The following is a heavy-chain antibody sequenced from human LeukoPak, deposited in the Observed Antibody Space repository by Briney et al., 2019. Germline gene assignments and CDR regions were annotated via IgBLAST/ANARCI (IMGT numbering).Heavy chain of an antibody. J-gene: IGHJ4*02. CDR2: MNPDTGNT. D-gene: IGHD6-13*01. CDR1: GYTFTSYD. V-gene: IGHV1-8*01. Sequence: ASVKVSCKASGYTFTSYDINWVRQATGQGLEYMGWMNPDTGNTGYAQKFQGRVTMTRSTSISTAYMELSSLRSEDTAVYYCARGHSSSSFDYWGQGTPVTVSS. CDR3: ARGHSSSSFDY.